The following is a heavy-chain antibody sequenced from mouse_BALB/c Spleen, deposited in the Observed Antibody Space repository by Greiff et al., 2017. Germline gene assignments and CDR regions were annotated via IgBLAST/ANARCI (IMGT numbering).Heavy chain of an antibody. Sequence: EVKLMESGPGLVKPSQSLSLTCSVTGYSITSGYYWNWIRQFPGNQLEWMGYISYDGSNNYNPSLKNRISITRDTSKNQFFLKLNSVTTEDTATYYCASGIPWFAYWGQGTLVTVSA. CDR3: ASGIPWFAY. D-gene: IGHD4-1*01. CDR2: ISYDGSN. V-gene: IGHV3-6*02. CDR1: GYSITSGYY. J-gene: IGHJ3*01.